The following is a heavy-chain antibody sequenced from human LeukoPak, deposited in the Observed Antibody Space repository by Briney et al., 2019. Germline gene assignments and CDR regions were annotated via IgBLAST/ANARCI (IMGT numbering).Heavy chain of an antibody. CDR3: AKDLKAGYSYGYLDY. D-gene: IGHD5-18*01. CDR2: ISGSGGST. CDR1: GFTFSSYA. J-gene: IGHJ4*02. V-gene: IGHV3-23*01. Sequence: GGSLRLSCAASGFTFSSYAMSWVRQAPGKGLEWVSAISGSGGSTYCADSVKGRFTISRDNSKNTLYLQMNSLRAEDTAIYYCAKDLKAGYSYGYLDYWGQGTLVTVSS.